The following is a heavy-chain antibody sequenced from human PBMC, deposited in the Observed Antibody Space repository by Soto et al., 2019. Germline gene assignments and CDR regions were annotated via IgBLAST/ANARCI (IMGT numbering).Heavy chain of an antibody. CDR2: INAGNGNT. CDR1: GYTFTNYA. V-gene: IGHV1-3*01. CDR3: ARGPGGPDGPGDY. Sequence: QVQLVQSGAAVKKPGASVKVSYKASGYTFTNYAMHWVRQAPGQRLEWMGWINAGNGNTKYSQKFQGRVTITRDTSASTAYMDLSSLRSEDTAVYYCARGPGGPDGPGDYWGQGTLVTVSS. D-gene: IGHD2-15*01. J-gene: IGHJ4*02.